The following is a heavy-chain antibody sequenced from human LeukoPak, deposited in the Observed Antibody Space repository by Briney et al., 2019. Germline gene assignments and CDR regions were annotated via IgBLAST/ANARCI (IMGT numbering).Heavy chain of an antibody. CDR3: AKESTWTGTDTNYFDY. D-gene: IGHD3/OR15-3a*01. J-gene: IGHJ4*02. CDR2: ISSDGDNT. Sequence: GGSLRLSCSASGFIFSNYGMYWVRQAPGKGLEFVSAISSDGDNTFYADSVKGRFTISRDNSKTTLYLQMNSLRTEDTAVYYCAKESTWTGTDTNYFDYWGQGTLVTVSS. CDR1: GFIFSNYG. V-gene: IGHV3-64*04.